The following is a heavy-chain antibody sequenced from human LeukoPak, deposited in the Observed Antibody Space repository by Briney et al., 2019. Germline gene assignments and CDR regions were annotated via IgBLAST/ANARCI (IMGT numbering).Heavy chain of an antibody. Sequence: SETLSLTCTVSGGSISSYYWSWIRQPPGKGLEWIGYIYYSGSTNYNPSLKSRVTISVDTSKNQFSLKLSSVTAADTAVYYCARASNGYHRFDYWGQGALVTVSS. V-gene: IGHV4-59*08. CDR3: ARASNGYHRFDY. CDR1: GGSISSYY. J-gene: IGHJ4*02. D-gene: IGHD5-24*01. CDR2: IYYSGST.